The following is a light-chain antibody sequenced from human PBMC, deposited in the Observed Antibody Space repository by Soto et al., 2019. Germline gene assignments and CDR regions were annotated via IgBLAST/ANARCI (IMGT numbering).Light chain of an antibody. CDR3: QQLNSYPPT. Sequence: IQLTQSPSSLSASVGDRVTITCRASQDISSYLAWYQQKPGKAPKLLIYAASTLQSGVPSRFSGSGSGTDFTLTISSLQPEDFGTYYCQQLNSYPPTFGGGTKVEIK. V-gene: IGKV1-9*01. J-gene: IGKJ4*01. CDR2: AAS. CDR1: QDISSY.